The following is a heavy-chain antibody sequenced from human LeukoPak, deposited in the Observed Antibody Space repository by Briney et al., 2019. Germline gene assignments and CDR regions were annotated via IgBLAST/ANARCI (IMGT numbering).Heavy chain of an antibody. J-gene: IGHJ5*02. V-gene: IGHV1-8*01. CDR2: MNPNSGNT. Sequence: GASVKVSCKASGYTFTSYDINWVRQATGQGIEWMGWMNPNSGNTGYAQKFQGRVTMTRNTSISTAYMELSSLRSEDTAVYYCARPQMDGDWFDPWGQGTLVTVSS. CDR3: ARPQMDGDWFDP. D-gene: IGHD5-24*01. CDR1: GYTFTSYD.